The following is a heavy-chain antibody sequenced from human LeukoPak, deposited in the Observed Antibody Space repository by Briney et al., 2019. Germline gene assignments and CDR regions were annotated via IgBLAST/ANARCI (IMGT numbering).Heavy chain of an antibody. Sequence: GGSLRLSCAASGFTFSSYSMNWVRQAPGKGLEWVSYISSSSSTIYYADSVKGRFTISRDNAKNSLYLQMNSLRAEDTAVYYCARGRKLVVHYQNWFDPWGQGTLVTVSS. CDR1: GFTFSSYS. V-gene: IGHV3-48*04. CDR3: ARGRKLVVHYQNWFDP. D-gene: IGHD1-14*01. CDR2: ISSSSSTI. J-gene: IGHJ5*02.